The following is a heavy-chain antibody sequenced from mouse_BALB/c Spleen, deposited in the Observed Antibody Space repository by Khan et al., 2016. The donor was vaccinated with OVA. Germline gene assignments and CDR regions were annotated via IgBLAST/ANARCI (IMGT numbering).Heavy chain of an antibody. CDR2: IDPFNGGT. CDR1: GYSFTSYY. V-gene: IGHV1S135*01. D-gene: IGHD2-2*01. Sequence: MQLEESGPELMKPGASVKISCKASGYSFTSYYIHWVKQSHGKSLEWIGYIDPFNGGTSYNPNFKGKATLTVDKSSSTAYMHLSSLTSDDSAVYYCARHGYVAWFDYWGQGTLVTVSA. CDR3: ARHGYVAWFDY. J-gene: IGHJ3*01.